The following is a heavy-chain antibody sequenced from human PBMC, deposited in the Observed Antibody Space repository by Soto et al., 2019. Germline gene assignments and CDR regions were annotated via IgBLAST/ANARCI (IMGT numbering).Heavy chain of an antibody. CDR3: ARYLGDCISTSCYGMDV. V-gene: IGHV1-58*02. CDR2: IVVGSGNT. Sequence: GASVKVSCKASGFTFTSSAMQWVRQARGQRLEWIGWIVVGSGNTNYAQKFQGWVTMTRDTSASTAYMELSRLRSDDTAVYYCARYLGDCISTSCYGMDVWGQGTTVTVSS. CDR1: GFTFTSSA. D-gene: IGHD2-2*01. J-gene: IGHJ6*02.